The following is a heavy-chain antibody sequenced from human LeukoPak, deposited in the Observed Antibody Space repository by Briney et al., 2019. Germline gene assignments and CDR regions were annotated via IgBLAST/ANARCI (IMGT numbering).Heavy chain of an antibody. CDR1: GYTFTSYA. D-gene: IGHD3-10*01. Sequence: ASVKVSCKASGYTFTSYAMHWVRQAPGQRLEWMGWINAGNGNTKYSQKFQGRVTITRDTSASTAYMELSSLRSEDTAVYYCARDPDYYGSGSSTYYGMDVWGQGTTVTVSS. J-gene: IGHJ6*02. V-gene: IGHV1-3*01. CDR3: ARDPDYYGSGSSTYYGMDV. CDR2: INAGNGNT.